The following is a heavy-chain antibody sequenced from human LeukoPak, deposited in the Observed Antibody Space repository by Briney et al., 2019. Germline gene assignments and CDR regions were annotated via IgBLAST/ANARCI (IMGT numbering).Heavy chain of an antibody. Sequence: QTGGSLRLSCAASGFTFSSYAMSWVRQAPGKGLEWVSAISGSGGSTYYADSVKGRFTISRDNSKNTLYLQMNSLRVEDTAMYYCVHGWASYGSGSSEFFDYWGQGSLVTVSS. CDR3: VHGWASYGSGSSEFFDY. CDR1: GFTFSSYA. J-gene: IGHJ4*02. V-gene: IGHV3-23*01. D-gene: IGHD3-10*01. CDR2: ISGSGGST.